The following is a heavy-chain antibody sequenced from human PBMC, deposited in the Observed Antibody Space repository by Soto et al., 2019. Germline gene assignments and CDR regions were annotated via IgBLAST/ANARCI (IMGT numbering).Heavy chain of an antibody. CDR3: ARSWGYLDY. V-gene: IGHV3-53*01. J-gene: IGHJ4*02. Sequence: HPGGSLRLSCAASGFTVSSNYMGWVRRAPGKGLECVSVIYSGGSTDYADSVMGRFTISRDNSKNTLYLQMNSLRAEDTAMYYCARSWGYLDYWGQGTLVTVSS. D-gene: IGHD3-16*01. CDR2: IYSGGST. CDR1: GFTVSSNY.